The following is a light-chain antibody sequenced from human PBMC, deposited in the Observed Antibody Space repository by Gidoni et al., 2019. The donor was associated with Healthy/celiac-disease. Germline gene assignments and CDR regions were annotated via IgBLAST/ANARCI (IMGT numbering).Light chain of an antibody. Sequence: DIQMTKSPSTLSASVGDRVTITCRASQSISSWLAWYQQKPGKAPKRLIYKASSLESGVPSRFSGSGSGTEFTLTISSLQPDDFATYYCQQYNSYWTFGQGTKVEIK. J-gene: IGKJ1*01. CDR1: QSISSW. V-gene: IGKV1-5*03. CDR3: QQYNSYWT. CDR2: KAS.